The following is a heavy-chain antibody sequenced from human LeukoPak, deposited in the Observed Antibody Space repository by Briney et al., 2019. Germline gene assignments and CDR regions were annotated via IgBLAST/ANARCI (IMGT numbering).Heavy chain of an antibody. CDR2: MNPNSGNT. CDR3: ARGRRDILVVAAAVDAANI. J-gene: IGHJ3*02. V-gene: IGHV1-8*03. CDR1: GYTFTNDD. Sequence: GASVKVSCKASGYTFTNDDINLVRQATGQGLEWMGWMNPNSGNTGYAQKFQGRVTITRNTSISTAYMELSSLRSEDTAVYYCARGRRDILVVAAAVDAANIWGQGTMVTVSS. D-gene: IGHD2-15*01.